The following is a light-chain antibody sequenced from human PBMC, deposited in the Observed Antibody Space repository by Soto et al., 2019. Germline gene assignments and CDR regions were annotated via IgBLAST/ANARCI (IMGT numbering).Light chain of an antibody. CDR2: GAS. CDR1: QGVSSF. CDR3: QQYSDWPLT. V-gene: IGKV3-15*01. Sequence: EIVMTQSPATLSVSPGERATLSCWASQGVSSFLAWYQQRPGQAPRLLIYGASTRATGIPARFSGSGSGTEFILTISSLQSEEFAVYYCQQYSDWPLTFGGGTKVEIK. J-gene: IGKJ4*01.